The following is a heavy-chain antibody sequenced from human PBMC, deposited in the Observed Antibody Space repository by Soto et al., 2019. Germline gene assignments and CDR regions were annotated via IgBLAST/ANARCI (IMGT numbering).Heavy chain of an antibody. J-gene: IGHJ4*02. CDR2: ISSSSTR. Sequence: GGSLRLSCAASGFTFNTYGMNWVRQAPGKGLEWVSYISSSSTRYYADSVKGRFTVSRDNAKNTLYLQMNSLRADDTAVYYCARDTDGLHYWGQGTLVTVSS. CDR3: ARDTDGLHY. V-gene: IGHV3-48*04. CDR1: GFTFNTYG.